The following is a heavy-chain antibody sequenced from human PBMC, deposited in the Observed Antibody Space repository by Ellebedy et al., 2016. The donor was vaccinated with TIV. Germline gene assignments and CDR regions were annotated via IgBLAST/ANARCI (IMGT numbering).Heavy chain of an antibody. D-gene: IGHD2-8*01. Sequence: MPSETLSLTCSVSGGSISDFYWSWIRQSPEKRLEWIGYIYSDGTTSYNPSLRSRVTISVDTSKNQFSLKLSSVTAADTAVYFCARHRVSRGSYWGQGALVSVSS. CDR1: GGSISDFY. CDR2: IYSDGTT. J-gene: IGHJ4*02. CDR3: ARHRVSRGSY. V-gene: IGHV4-59*08.